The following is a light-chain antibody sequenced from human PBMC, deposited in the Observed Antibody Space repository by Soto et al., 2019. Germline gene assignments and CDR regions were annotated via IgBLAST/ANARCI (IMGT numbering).Light chain of an antibody. CDR1: QSVSSSY. V-gene: IGKV3D-20*01. CDR3: QQYGSSPIT. CDR2: DTS. J-gene: IGKJ5*01. Sequence: EIVMTQSPATLSVSPGERGTLSCGASQSVSSSYVAWYQHKPGLAPRLLIHDTSSRAIGIPDRLSGSKSGTNFTLTIRRMEPEDAGMYYCQQYGSSPITLGQGTRLEIK.